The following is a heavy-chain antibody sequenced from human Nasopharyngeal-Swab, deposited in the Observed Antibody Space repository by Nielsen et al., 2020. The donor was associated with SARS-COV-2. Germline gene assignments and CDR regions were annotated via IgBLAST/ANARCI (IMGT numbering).Heavy chain of an antibody. J-gene: IGHJ4*02. CDR2: ISGSGGST. Sequence: GESLKISCTASGFTFSSYAMSWVRQAPGKGLEWVSAISGSGGSTYYADSVKGRFTISRDNSKNTLYLQMNSLRAEDTAVYYCAKLSTTVVTPAFDYWGQGTPVTVSS. V-gene: IGHV3-23*01. CDR1: GFTFSSYA. CDR3: AKLSTTVVTPAFDY. D-gene: IGHD4-23*01.